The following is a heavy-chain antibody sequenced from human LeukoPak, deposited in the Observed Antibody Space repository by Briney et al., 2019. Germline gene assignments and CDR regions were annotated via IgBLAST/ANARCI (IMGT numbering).Heavy chain of an antibody. D-gene: IGHD2-8*01. CDR3: ARRYCSNDVCYTDAFDI. Sequence: ASVKVSCKASGYTFTNYAMHWVRQAPGQRLEWLGWINTGNGNTKYSQKFQGRVTITRDTSASTAYMELSSLRSGDTAVYYCARRYCSNDVCYTDAFDIWGQGTRVTVSS. V-gene: IGHV1-3*04. CDR2: INTGNGNT. J-gene: IGHJ3*02. CDR1: GYTFTNYA.